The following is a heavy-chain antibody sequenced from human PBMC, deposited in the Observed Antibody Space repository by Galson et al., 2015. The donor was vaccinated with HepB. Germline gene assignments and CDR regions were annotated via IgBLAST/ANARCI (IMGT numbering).Heavy chain of an antibody. D-gene: IGHD1-26*01. CDR2: TNPNSGGT. V-gene: IGHV1-2*02. Sequence: SAKVSCKASGYTFTGYYMHWARQAPGQGLEWMGWTNPNSGGTNYAQKVQGRVTMTRDTSISTAYMELSRLRYDDAAVDYWARDQGELTYYYYSGMDAWGQGTTVTVSS. CDR3: ARDQGELTYYYYSGMDA. CDR1: GYTFTGYY. J-gene: IGHJ6*02.